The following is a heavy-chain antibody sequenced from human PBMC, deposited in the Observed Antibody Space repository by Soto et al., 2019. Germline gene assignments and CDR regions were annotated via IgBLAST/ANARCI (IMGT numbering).Heavy chain of an antibody. CDR2: IVPMLGTP. D-gene: IGHD1-1*01. CDR3: ARNGTYGTSLRHYPGMDV. V-gene: IGHV1-69*16. CDR1: GGSFSNFI. Sequence: QVQLVQSGAEVKEPGSSVRVSCKASGGSFSNFIMNWVRQTPGQGHEWMGGIVPMLGTPTYAEKFKGRVTTAATGSTSTAYKELTSLRSDDTASYYCARNGTYGTSLRHYPGMDVWGQGTTVTVS. J-gene: IGHJ6*01.